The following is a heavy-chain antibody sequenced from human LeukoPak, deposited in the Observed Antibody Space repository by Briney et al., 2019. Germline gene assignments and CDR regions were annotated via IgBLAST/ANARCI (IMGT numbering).Heavy chain of an antibody. CDR3: ARAQDYCGGDCYSLGGIYFDY. Sequence: ASVKVSCKASGGTFSSYAISWVRQAPGQGLEWMGRIIPILGIANYAQKFQGRVTITADKSTSTAYMELSSLRAEDTAVYYCARAQDYCGGDCYSLGGIYFDYWGQGTLVTVSS. CDR2: IIPILGIA. J-gene: IGHJ4*02. V-gene: IGHV1-69*04. D-gene: IGHD2-21*02. CDR1: GGTFSSYA.